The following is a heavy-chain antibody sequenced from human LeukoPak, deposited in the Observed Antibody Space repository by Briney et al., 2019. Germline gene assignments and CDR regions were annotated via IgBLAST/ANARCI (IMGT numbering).Heavy chain of an antibody. CDR2: ISGSGDST. D-gene: IGHD6-19*01. CDR3: ARDRIAVAGTDY. J-gene: IGHJ4*02. Sequence: GGSLRLSCAASGFTFSSYAMNWVRQAPGKGLEWVSGISGSGDSTYYTDPVKGRLTIFRDNFKNTLYLQMNSLRAEDTAVYYCARDRIAVAGTDYWGQGTLVTVSS. V-gene: IGHV3-23*01. CDR1: GFTFSSYA.